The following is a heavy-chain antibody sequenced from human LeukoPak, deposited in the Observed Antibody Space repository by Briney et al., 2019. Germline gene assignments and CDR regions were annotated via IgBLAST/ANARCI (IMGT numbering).Heavy chain of an antibody. J-gene: IGHJ4*02. CDR2: IWYDGSNK. CDR1: GFTLSSYG. D-gene: IGHD3-10*01. Sequence: GGSLRLSCAASGFTLSSYGMHWVRQAPGKGLEWVAVIWYDGSNKYYADSVKGRFTISRDNSKNTLYLQMNSLRAEDTAVYYCARDLVGYYGSGTSAGYWGQGTLVTVSS. V-gene: IGHV3-33*01. CDR3: ARDLVGYYGSGTSAGY.